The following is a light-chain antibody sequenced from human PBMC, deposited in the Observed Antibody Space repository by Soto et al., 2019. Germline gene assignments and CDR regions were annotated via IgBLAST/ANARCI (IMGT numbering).Light chain of an antibody. CDR1: QDIDNR. CDR3: QQADSFPRT. CDR2: TAS. Sequence: DIQMTQSPSSVSASVGDRVTITCRASQDIDNRLVWYQQKPGKAPKLLIYTASSLQSGVPSRFSGSGSGTDLTLTISSLQPEDSATYYCQQADSFPRTFGQGTKLEIK. V-gene: IGKV1-12*01. J-gene: IGKJ2*01.